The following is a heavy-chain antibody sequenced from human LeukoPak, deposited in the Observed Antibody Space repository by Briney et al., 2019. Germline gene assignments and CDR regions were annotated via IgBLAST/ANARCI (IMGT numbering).Heavy chain of an antibody. V-gene: IGHV5-51*01. CDR1: GFSFTSYW. D-gene: IGHD3-10*01. Sequence: PGESLKISCKGSGFSFTSYWISWVRQMPGRGLEYMGIILVGGSEVRYSPAFQGLVTISADKSINTAYLQWTSLKASDTAMYYCARHTGRPQAGWFDPWGQGSLVTVSS. CDR3: ARHTGRPQAGWFDP. J-gene: IGHJ5*02. CDR2: ILVGGSEV.